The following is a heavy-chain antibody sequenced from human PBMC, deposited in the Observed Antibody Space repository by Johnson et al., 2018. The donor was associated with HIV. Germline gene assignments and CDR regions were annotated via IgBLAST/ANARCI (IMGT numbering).Heavy chain of an antibody. CDR2: IKSDGRST. CDR3: ARDNIVLMVGGAFDI. J-gene: IGHJ3*02. Sequence: MQLVESGGGSAQPAGSPRLSCAASHFMFSRYDMSCVRQAPGKGLEWVSRIKSDGRSTNYADSVKGRFTISRDNSKNTLYLQMNSLRAEDTAVYYCARDNIVLMVGGAFDIWGQGTMVTVSS. D-gene: IGHD2-8*01. CDR1: HFMFSRYD. V-gene: IGHV3-74*01.